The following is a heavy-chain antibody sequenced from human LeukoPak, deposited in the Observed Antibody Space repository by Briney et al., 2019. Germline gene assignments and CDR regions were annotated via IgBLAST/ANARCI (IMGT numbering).Heavy chain of an antibody. D-gene: IGHD2-2*01. CDR3: AKDRYIVVVPAAMLHY. CDR2: ISGSGGST. J-gene: IGHJ6*02. Sequence: GGSLRLSCAASGFTFSSYAMSWVRQAPGKGLEWVSAISGSGGSTYYADSVKGRFSISRDNSKNTLYLQMNSLRAEDTAVYYCAKDRYIVVVPAAMLHYWGQGTTVTVSS. CDR1: GFTFSSYA. V-gene: IGHV3-23*01.